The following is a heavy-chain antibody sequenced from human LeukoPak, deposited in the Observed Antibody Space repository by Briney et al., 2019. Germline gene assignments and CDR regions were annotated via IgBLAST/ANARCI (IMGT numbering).Heavy chain of an antibody. CDR2: IIPILGIA. CDR3: ASAGVYSYGYVDY. V-gene: IGHV1-69*04. J-gene: IGHJ4*02. D-gene: IGHD5-18*01. CDR1: GGTFSSYA. Sequence: PTASVKVSCKASGGTFSSYAISWVRQAPGQGLEWMGRIIPILGIANYAQKFQGRVTITADESTSTAYMELSSLRSEDTAVYYCASAGVYSYGYVDYWGQGTLVTVSS.